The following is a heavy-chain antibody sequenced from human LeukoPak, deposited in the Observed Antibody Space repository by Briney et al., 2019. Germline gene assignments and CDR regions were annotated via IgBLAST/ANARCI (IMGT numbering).Heavy chain of an antibody. D-gene: IGHD4-17*01. V-gene: IGHV4-61*01. CDR3: ARDSYGDLNY. CDR1: GGSVSSGRYS. CDR2: IYYSGST. J-gene: IGHJ4*02. Sequence: SETLSLTCTVPGGSVSSGRYSWSWIRQPPGKGLEWLGYIYYSGSTNYNPSLKSRVTISVDTSKNQFSLKLSSVTAADTAVYYCARDSYGDLNYWGQGTLVTVSS.